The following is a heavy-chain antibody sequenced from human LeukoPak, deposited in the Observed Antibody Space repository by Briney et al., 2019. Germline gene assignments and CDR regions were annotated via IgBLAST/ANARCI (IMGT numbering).Heavy chain of an antibody. CDR3: GGLYCSGGTCYFDY. CDR2: THYSGST. CDR1: GGSINSYY. J-gene: IGHJ4*02. Sequence: PSETLSLTCTISGGSINSYYWSWIRQPPGKGLEWIAYTHYSGSTNYNPPLKSRVTISVDTSKNQFSLKLSSVTAADTAVYYCGGLYCSGGTCYFDYWGQGTLVTVSS. D-gene: IGHD2-15*01. V-gene: IGHV4-59*08.